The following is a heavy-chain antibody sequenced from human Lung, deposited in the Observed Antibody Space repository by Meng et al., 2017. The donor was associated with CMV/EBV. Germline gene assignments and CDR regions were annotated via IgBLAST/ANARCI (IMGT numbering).Heavy chain of an antibody. CDR1: GGSIISGDYY. CDR3: ARVGGCSGGGCYHRLFDY. J-gene: IGHJ4*02. V-gene: IGHV4-30-4*01. D-gene: IGHD2-15*01. Sequence: GPLEASGPGLVKPPQTLSLTCTVSGGSIISGDYYWSWIRQPPGKGLEWIGYIYYTGSTYYNPSLKSRVIISVDTSKNQFSLKLNSVTAAGTAVYYCARVGGCSGGGCYHRLFDYWGQGTLVTVSS. CDR2: IYYTGST.